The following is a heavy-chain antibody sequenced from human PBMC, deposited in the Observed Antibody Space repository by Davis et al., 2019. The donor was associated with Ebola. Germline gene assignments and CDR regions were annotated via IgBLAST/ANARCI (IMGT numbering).Heavy chain of an antibody. CDR1: GYIFTSYA. V-gene: IGHV1-18*01. CDR3: AIRNSSEDY. J-gene: IGHJ4*02. D-gene: IGHD6-6*01. Sequence: AASVKVSCKASGYIFTSYAMHWVRQAPGQGLEWMGWISAYNGNTNYAQKLQGRVTMTTDTSTSTAYMELRSLRSDDTAVYYCAIRNSSEDYWGQGTLVTVSS. CDR2: ISAYNGNT.